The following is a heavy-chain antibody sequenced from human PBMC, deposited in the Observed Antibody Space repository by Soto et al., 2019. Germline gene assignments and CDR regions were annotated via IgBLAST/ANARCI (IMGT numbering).Heavy chain of an antibody. Sequence: PGGSLRLSCAASGFTFSSYAMSWVRQAPGKGLEWVSAISGSGGSTYYADSVKGRFTISRDNSKNTLYLQMNSLRAEDTAVYYCAKGLDIWGSYRYVAFDIWGQGTMVTVSS. D-gene: IGHD3-16*02. CDR3: AKGLDIWGSYRYVAFDI. CDR2: ISGSGGST. CDR1: GFTFSSYA. V-gene: IGHV3-23*01. J-gene: IGHJ3*02.